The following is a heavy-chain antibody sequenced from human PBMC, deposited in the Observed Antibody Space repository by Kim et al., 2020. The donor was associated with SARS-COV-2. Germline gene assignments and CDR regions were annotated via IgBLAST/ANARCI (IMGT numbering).Heavy chain of an antibody. V-gene: IGHV1-2*02. CDR3: ARTGTGTSYYGMDV. J-gene: IGHJ6*02. Sequence: AQKFQGRFTMTRDTSISTAYMELSRLRSDDTAVYYCARTGTGTSYYGMDVWGQGTTVTVSS. D-gene: IGHD1-7*01.